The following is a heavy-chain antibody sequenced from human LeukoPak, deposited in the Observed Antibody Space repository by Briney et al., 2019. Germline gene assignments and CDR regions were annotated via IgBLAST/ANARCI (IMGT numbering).Heavy chain of an antibody. V-gene: IGHV4-34*01. CDR2: IYHSGST. CDR3: ARDRVLWFGEPKVYYYYGMDV. Sequence: SETLSLTCAVYGGSFSGYYWSWIRQPPGKGLEWIGEIYHSGSTNYNPSLKSRVTISVDKSKNRFSLKLSSVTAADTAVYYCARDRVLWFGEPKVYYYYGMDVWGQGTTVTVSS. J-gene: IGHJ6*02. D-gene: IGHD3-10*01. CDR1: GGSFSGYY.